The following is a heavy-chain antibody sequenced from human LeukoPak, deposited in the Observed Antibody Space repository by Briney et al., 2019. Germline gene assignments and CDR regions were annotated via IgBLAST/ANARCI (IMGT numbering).Heavy chain of an antibody. J-gene: IGHJ6*02. Sequence: SVKVSCKASGGTFSSYAISWVRQAPGQGLEWMGGIIPIFGTANYAQKFQGRVTITADESTSTAYMELRSLRSDDTAVYYCATYYDILTGHTYGMDVWGQGTTVTVSS. CDR3: ATYYDILTGHTYGMDV. CDR2: IIPIFGTA. CDR1: GGTFSSYA. V-gene: IGHV1-69*13. D-gene: IGHD3-9*01.